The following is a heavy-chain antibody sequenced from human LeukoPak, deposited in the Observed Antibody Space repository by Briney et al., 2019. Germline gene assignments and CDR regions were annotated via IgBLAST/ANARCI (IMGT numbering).Heavy chain of an antibody. V-gene: IGHV3-21*01. Sequence: GGSLRLSCAASGFTFSSYSMNWVRQAPGKGLEWVSSISSSSSYIYYADSVKGRFTISRDNAKNSLYLQMNSLRAEDTAVYYCARDFPNYGSGSPYYFDYWGQGTLVTVSS. CDR1: GFTFSSYS. CDR3: ARDFPNYGSGSPYYFDY. D-gene: IGHD3-10*01. CDR2: ISSSSSYI. J-gene: IGHJ4*02.